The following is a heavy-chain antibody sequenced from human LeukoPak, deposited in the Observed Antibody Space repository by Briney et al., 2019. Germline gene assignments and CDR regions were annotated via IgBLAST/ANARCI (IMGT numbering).Heavy chain of an antibody. J-gene: IGHJ4*02. Sequence: SETLSLTCAVYGGSFSGYYWSWIRQPPGKGLEWIGEINHSGSTNYNPSLKSRVTISVDTSKNQFSLKLSSVTAADTAVYYCARGLLDYYDSSGSQGYFDYWGQGTLVTVSS. CDR1: GGSFSGYY. V-gene: IGHV4-34*01. CDR3: ARGLLDYYDSSGSQGYFDY. D-gene: IGHD3-22*01. CDR2: INHSGST.